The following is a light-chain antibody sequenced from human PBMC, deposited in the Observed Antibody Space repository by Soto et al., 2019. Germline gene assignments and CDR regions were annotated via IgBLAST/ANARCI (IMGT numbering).Light chain of an antibody. J-gene: IGLJ1*01. CDR1: SSDVGGYNY. V-gene: IGLV2-11*01. Sequence: QSALTQPRSVSGSPGQSVTISCTGTSSDVGGYNYVSWYQQHPGKAPKLVIYDVSKRSSGVPDRFSGSKSGNTASLIISGLQAEDEADYYCYSYAGSYTFYVFGTGTKLTVL. CDR3: YSYAGSYTFYV. CDR2: DVS.